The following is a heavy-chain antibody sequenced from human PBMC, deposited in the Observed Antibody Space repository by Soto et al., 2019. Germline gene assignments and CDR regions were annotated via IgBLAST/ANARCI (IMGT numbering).Heavy chain of an antibody. CDR2: ISYDGSNK. CDR1: GFTFSSYA. J-gene: IGHJ4*02. Sequence: QVQLVESGGGVVQPGRSLRLSCAASGFTFSSYAMHWVRQAPGKGLEWVAVISYDGSNKYYADSVKGRFTISRDNSKNTLYLQMNSLRAEDTAVYYCARDHRDWNDAPDYWGQGTLVTVSS. V-gene: IGHV3-30-3*01. CDR3: ARDHRDWNDAPDY. D-gene: IGHD1-1*01.